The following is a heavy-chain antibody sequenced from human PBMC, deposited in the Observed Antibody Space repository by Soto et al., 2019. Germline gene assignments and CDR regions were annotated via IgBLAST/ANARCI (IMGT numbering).Heavy chain of an antibody. Sequence: GGSLRLSCAASGFTFSSYGMHWVRQAPGKGLEWVAVIWYDGSNKYYADSVKGRFTISRDNSKNTLYLQMNSLRAEDTAVYYCASTKGIGYGDYAGYFQHWGQGTLVTVSS. CDR1: GFTFSSYG. CDR3: ASTKGIGYGDYAGYFQH. CDR2: IWYDGSNK. D-gene: IGHD4-17*01. J-gene: IGHJ1*01. V-gene: IGHV3-33*01.